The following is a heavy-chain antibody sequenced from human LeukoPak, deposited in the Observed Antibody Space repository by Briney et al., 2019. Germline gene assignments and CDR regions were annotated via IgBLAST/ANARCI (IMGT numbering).Heavy chain of an antibody. CDR1: GYTFTDYY. Sequence: ASVKVSCKASGYTFTDYYMHWVRQAPGQGLEWMGWINPNSGVTMYAQNFQGRVTMTRDTSISTAYMDLSRLRSDDTAVYYCARGGDSSSWYGWFDPWGQGTPVTVSS. J-gene: IGHJ5*02. CDR2: INPNSGVT. V-gene: IGHV1-2*02. CDR3: ARGGDSSSWYGWFDP. D-gene: IGHD6-13*01.